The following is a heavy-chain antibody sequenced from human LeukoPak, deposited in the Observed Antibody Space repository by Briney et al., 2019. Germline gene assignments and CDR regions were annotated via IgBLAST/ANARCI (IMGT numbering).Heavy chain of an antibody. CDR3: AREKAVNIAAAGTIDY. CDR2: ISYDGSNK. Sequence: PGRSPRLSCAASGFTFSSYAMHWVRQAPGKGLEWVAVISYDGSNKYYADSVKGRFTISRDNSKNTLYLQMNSLRAEDTAVYYCAREKAVNIAAAGTIDYWGQGTLVTVSS. CDR1: GFTFSSYA. D-gene: IGHD6-13*01. V-gene: IGHV3-30-3*01. J-gene: IGHJ4*02.